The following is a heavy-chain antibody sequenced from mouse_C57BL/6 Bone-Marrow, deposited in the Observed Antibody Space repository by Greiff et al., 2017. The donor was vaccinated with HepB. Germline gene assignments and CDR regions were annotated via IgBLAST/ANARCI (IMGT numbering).Heavy chain of an antibody. Sequence: EVKLMESGEGLVKPGGSLKLSCAASGFTFSSYAMSWVRQTPEKRLEWVAYISSGGDYIYYADTVKGRFTISRDNARNTLYLKMSSLKSEDTAMYYCTRAGYYGSSFVWYFDVWGTGTTVTVSS. J-gene: IGHJ1*03. D-gene: IGHD1-1*01. CDR1: GFTFSSYA. CDR3: TRAGYYGSSFVWYFDV. V-gene: IGHV5-9-1*02. CDR2: ISSGGDYI.